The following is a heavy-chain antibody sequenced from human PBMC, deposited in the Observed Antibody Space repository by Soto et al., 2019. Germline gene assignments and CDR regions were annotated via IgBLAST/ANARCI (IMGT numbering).Heavy chain of an antibody. D-gene: IGHD3-22*01. V-gene: IGHV1-46*01. Sequence: ASVKVSSKASGFAFTSYYMHWVRQAPGQGLEWMGIINPSGGSTSYAQKFQGRVTMTRDTSTSTVYMELSSLSSEDTAVYYCARDSGSCFYPWGKGTLVTV. J-gene: IGHJ5*02. CDR1: GFAFTSYY. CDR2: INPSGGST. CDR3: ARDSGSCFYP.